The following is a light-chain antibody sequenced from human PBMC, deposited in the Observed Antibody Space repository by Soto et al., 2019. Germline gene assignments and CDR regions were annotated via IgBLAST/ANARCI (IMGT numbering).Light chain of an antibody. CDR3: QQYETFSGT. Sequence: DIQITQSPSSLSASVGDRVTIICRASQSVSTRLAWYQQKPGEAPKLLIYDASALQRGVPSRFSGGGSGTKFTLTIASLQPDDFATYYCQQYETFSGTFGPGTKVDIK. J-gene: IGKJ1*01. CDR1: QSVSTR. V-gene: IGKV1-5*02. CDR2: DAS.